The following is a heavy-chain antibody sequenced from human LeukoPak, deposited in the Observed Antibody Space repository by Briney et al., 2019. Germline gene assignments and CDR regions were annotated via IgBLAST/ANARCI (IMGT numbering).Heavy chain of an antibody. Sequence: ASVKVSCKASGYTFTSYGISWVRQAPGQGLEWMGWISAYNGNTNYAQKLQGRVTMTTDTSTSTAYMELRSLSSDDTAVYYCARVSTNSRVGGYDPQWYFDLWGRGTLVTVSS. CDR3: ARVSTNSRVGGYDPQWYFDL. V-gene: IGHV1-18*01. CDR1: GYTFTSYG. D-gene: IGHD5-12*01. CDR2: ISAYNGNT. J-gene: IGHJ2*01.